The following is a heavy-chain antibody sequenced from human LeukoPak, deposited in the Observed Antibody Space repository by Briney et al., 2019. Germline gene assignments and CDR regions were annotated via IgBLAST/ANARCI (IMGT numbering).Heavy chain of an antibody. CDR2: IYYSGSS. V-gene: IGHV4-31*03. Sequence: PSQTLSLTCTVSGGSINNGGYYWSWIRQHPGKGLEWIGYIYYSGSSYYNPSLRSRVTISVDTSKNHFSLKLSSVTAADTAVYYCARENGWVVGARRPFDYWGQGTLVTVSS. CDR3: ARENGWVVGARRPFDY. D-gene: IGHD1-26*01. J-gene: IGHJ4*02. CDR1: GGSINNGGYY.